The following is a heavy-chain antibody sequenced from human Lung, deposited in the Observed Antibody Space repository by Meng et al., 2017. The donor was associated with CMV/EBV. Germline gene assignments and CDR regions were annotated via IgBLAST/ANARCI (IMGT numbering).Heavy chain of an antibody. CDR2: INPNSGGT. CDR3: ARGYCSSTSCPTVMDV. CDR1: GYTFTGYY. J-gene: IGHJ6*02. D-gene: IGHD2-2*01. V-gene: IGHV1-2*02. Sequence: VKVSCXASGYTFTGYYMRWVRQAPGQGLEWMGWINPNSGGTNYAQKFQGRVTMTRDTSISTAYMELSRLRSDDTAVYYCARGYCSSTSCPTVMDVWGQGTXVNFAS.